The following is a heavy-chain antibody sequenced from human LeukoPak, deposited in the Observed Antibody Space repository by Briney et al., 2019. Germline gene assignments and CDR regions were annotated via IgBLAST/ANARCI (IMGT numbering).Heavy chain of an antibody. Sequence: SETLSLTCTVSGGSISSYYWSWIRQPPGKGLEWIGYIYYSGSTNYNPSLKSRVTISVDTSKNQFSLKLSSATAADTAVYYCAGSYYDILTGYYDLDYWGQGTLVTVSS. J-gene: IGHJ4*02. CDR3: AGSYYDILTGYYDLDY. V-gene: IGHV4-59*08. D-gene: IGHD3-9*01. CDR2: IYYSGST. CDR1: GGSISSYY.